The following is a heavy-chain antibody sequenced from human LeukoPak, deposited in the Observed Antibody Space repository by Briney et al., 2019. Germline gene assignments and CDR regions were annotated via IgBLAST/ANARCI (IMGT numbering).Heavy chain of an antibody. D-gene: IGHD1-26*01. CDR2: IYYSGST. J-gene: IGHJ4*02. Sequence: PSETLSLTCTVSGGSISSSSYYWGWIRQPPGKGLEWIGSIYYSGSTYYNPSLNSRVTISVDTSKNQFSLKLSSVPAADTAVYYCASPSGGYYEHSPLDYWGQGALVTVSS. V-gene: IGHV4-39*01. CDR3: ASPSGGYYEHSPLDY. CDR1: GGSISSSSYY.